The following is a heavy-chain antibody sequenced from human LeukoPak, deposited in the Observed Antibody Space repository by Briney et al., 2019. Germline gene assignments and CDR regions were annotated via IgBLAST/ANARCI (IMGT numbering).Heavy chain of an antibody. CDR1: GFTFSSYW. D-gene: IGHD2-15*01. J-gene: IGHJ4*02. Sequence: PGGSLRLSCAASGFTFSSYWMHWVRQAPGKGLVWVSRINSDGSSTSYADSVKGRFTISRDNAKNSLYLQMNSLRADDTAVYYCARYCSIGSCFDYWGQGTLVTVSS. V-gene: IGHV3-74*01. CDR3: ARYCSIGSCFDY. CDR2: INSDGSST.